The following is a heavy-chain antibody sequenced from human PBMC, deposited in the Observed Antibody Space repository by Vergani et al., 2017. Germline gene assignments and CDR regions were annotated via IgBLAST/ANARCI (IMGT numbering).Heavy chain of an antibody. CDR1: GYTFTSYA. CDR3: ARDRAAAGTNYFDY. D-gene: IGHD6-13*01. Sequence: QVQLVQSGAEVKKPGASVKVSCKASGYTFTSYAMHWVRQAPGQRLEWMGWINAGNGNTKYSQKLQGRVTMTTDTSTSTAYMELRSLRSDDTAVYYCARDRAAAGTNYFDYWGQGTLVTVSS. J-gene: IGHJ4*02. V-gene: IGHV1-3*01. CDR2: INAGNGNT.